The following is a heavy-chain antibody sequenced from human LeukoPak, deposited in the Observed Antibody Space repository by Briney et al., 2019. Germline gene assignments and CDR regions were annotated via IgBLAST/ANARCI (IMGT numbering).Heavy chain of an antibody. CDR3: ARHYVWGSYRFDY. J-gene: IGHJ4*02. D-gene: IGHD3-16*02. CDR2: INHSGST. CDR1: GGSFSGYY. Sequence: SETLSLTCAVYGGSFSGYYWSWTRQPPGKGLEWIGEINHSGSTNYNPSLKSRVTISVNTSKNQFSLKLSSVTAADTAVYYCARHYVWGSYRFDYWGQGTLVTVSS. V-gene: IGHV4-34*01.